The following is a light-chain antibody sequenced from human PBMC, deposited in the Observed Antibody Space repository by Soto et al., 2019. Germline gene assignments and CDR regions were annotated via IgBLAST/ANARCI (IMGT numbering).Light chain of an antibody. CDR2: AAS. CDR1: QDISSY. J-gene: IGKJ4*01. V-gene: IGKV1-9*01. CDR3: QQLKSYPIT. Sequence: DIQLTQSPSFLSASVGDRVTITCRAGQDISSYLAWYQQKPGKAPNLLMYAASTLQSGVPTRFSGSGSGTEFTLTISTLQPEDFATYYCQQLKSYPITFGGGTKVEIK.